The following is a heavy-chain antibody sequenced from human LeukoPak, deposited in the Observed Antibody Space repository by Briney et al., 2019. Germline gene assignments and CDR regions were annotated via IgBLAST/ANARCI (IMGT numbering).Heavy chain of an antibody. D-gene: IGHD3-10*01. CDR3: AREGFGELGHFDY. J-gene: IGHJ4*02. CDR1: GYTFTSYG. V-gene: IGHV1-18*04. CDR2: ISAYNGNT. Sequence: GASVKVSCKASGYTFTSYGISWVRQAPGQGLEWMGWISAYNGNTNYAQNLQGRGTMTTDTSPRTAYMQLRSLRSDDTAVYYCAREGFGELGHFDYWGQGTLVTVSS.